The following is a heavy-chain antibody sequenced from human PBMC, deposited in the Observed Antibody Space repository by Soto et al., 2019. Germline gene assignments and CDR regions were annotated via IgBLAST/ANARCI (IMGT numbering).Heavy chain of an antibody. V-gene: IGHV1-69*01. CDR1: GGTFSSYA. J-gene: IGHJ5*02. D-gene: IGHD2-2*01. CDR2: IIPIFGTA. CDR3: ARGVVVVPAAISWFDP. Sequence: QVQLVQSGAEVKKPGSSVKVSCKASGGTFSSYAISWVRQAPGQGLEWMGGIIPIFGTANYAQKFQGRVTSTADESTSTAYRGLSSLRSEDTAVYYCARGVVVVPAAISWFDPWGQGTLVTVSS.